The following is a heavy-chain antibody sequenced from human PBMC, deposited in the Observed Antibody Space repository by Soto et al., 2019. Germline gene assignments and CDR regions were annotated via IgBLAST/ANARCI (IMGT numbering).Heavy chain of an antibody. V-gene: IGHV3-23*01. Sequence: GGSLRLSCAASGFTFSSYAMSWVRQAPGKGLEWVSAISGSGGSTYYADSVKGRFTISRDNSKNTLYLQMNSLRAEDTAVYYCAKDPTWSGYPKYFDYWGQGTLVTVSS. CDR3: AKDPTWSGYPKYFDY. D-gene: IGHD3-3*01. CDR1: GFTFSSYA. CDR2: ISGSGGST. J-gene: IGHJ4*02.